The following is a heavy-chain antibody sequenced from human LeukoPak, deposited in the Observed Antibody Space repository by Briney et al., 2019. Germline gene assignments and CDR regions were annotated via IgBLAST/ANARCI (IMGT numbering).Heavy chain of an antibody. D-gene: IGHD2-2*01. CDR2: IKPDGSEQ. Sequence: GGSLRLSCAASGLTFSIYWMSWVRQAPGKGLEWVANIKPDGSEQHYVDSVKGRFTISRDNTKNSLFLQMNSLRAEDTAVYYCVRDGRWEKTPSCWGQGTLVTVSS. CDR3: VRDGRWEKTPSC. V-gene: IGHV3-7*01. CDR1: GLTFSIYW. J-gene: IGHJ4*02.